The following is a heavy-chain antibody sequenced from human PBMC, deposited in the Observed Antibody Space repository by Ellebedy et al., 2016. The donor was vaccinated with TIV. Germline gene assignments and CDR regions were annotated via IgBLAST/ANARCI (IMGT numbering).Heavy chain of an antibody. CDR2: ISSSSSLT. V-gene: IGHV3-21*05. CDR1: GFTFTSFS. CDR3: ARGYSSSWSTKFDH. J-gene: IGHJ4*02. D-gene: IGHD6-13*01. Sequence: PGGSLRLSCAASGFTFTSFSMNWVRQVPGKGLAWVSYISSSSSLTYYADSVKGRFTISRDNAKNSLFLQMNSLRPEDTAVYYCARGYSSSWSTKFDHWGQGSLVTVSS.